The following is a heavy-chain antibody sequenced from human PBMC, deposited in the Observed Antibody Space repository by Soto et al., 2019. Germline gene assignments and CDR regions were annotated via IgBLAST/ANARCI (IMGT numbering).Heavy chain of an antibody. D-gene: IGHD3-10*01. CDR2: IKSKTDGGTT. J-gene: IGHJ6*02. CDR1: GFTFSNAW. Sequence: PGGSLSLSCAASGFTFSNAWMSWVRQAPGKGLEWVGRIKSKTDGGTTDYAAPVKGRFTISRDDSKNTLYLQMNSLKTEDTAVYYCTTDPGTMVWGVLISAYGMDVWGQGTTVTVSS. V-gene: IGHV3-15*01. CDR3: TTDPGTMVWGVLISAYGMDV.